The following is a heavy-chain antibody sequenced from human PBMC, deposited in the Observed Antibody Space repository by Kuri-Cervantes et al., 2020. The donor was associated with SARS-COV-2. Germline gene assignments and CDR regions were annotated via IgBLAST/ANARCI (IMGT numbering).Heavy chain of an antibody. Sequence: GESLKISCAASGFTFSNAWMSWVRQAPGKGLEWVGRIKSRTDGGTTDYAAPVEGRFTISRDDSKNTLYLQMNSLKTEDTAVYYCTTDLPNPTYPRYYYYYYGMDVWGQGTTVTVSS. CDR2: IKSRTDGGTT. D-gene: IGHD2-2*02. CDR3: TTDLPNPTYPRYYYYYYGMDV. V-gene: IGHV3-15*01. J-gene: IGHJ6*02. CDR1: GFTFSNAW.